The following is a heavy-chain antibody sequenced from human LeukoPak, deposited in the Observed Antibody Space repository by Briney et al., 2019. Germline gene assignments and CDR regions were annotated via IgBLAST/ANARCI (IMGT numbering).Heavy chain of an antibody. V-gene: IGHV4-59*08. CDR1: GGSISSYY. J-gene: IGHJ4*02. D-gene: IGHD1-1*01. Sequence: SETLSLTCAVSGGSISSYYWSWVRQPPGKGLEWIGYIYYSGNTNYNPSLKSRLTMSADRSRNQFSLNLNSVTAADTAVYYCARINWNYFDYWGQGILVTVSS. CDR2: IYYSGNT. CDR3: ARINWNYFDY.